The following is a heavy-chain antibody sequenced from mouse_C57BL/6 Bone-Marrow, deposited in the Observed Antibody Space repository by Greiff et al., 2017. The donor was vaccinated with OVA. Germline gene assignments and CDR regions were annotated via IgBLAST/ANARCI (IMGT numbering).Heavy chain of an antibody. J-gene: IGHJ4*01. D-gene: IGHD2-3*01. V-gene: IGHV1-69*01. CDR2: IDPSDSYT. CDR1: GYTFTSYW. Sequence: QVQLQQPGAELVMPGASVKLSCKASGYTFTSYWMHWVKQRPGQGLEWIGEIDPSDSYTNYNQKFKGKSTLTVDKSSSTAYMQLSSLTSEDSAVYYCAREIYDGGYYAMDYWGQGTSVTVSS. CDR3: AREIYDGGYYAMDY.